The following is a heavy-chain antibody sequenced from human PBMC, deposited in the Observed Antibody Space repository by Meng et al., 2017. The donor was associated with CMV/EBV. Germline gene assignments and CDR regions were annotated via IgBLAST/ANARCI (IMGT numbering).Heavy chain of an antibody. D-gene: IGHD3-10*01. CDR2: MNPRSGNT. Sequence: ASVKVSCKASGYTFTGYYIHWVRQAPGQGLDWMGWMNPRSGNTHCAQKFQGRVTMTRDTSISTAFMEMGRLRSDDSAVYFCARDRGENYFDHWGQGTLVTVSS. CDR1: GYTFTGYY. J-gene: IGHJ4*02. CDR3: ARDRGENYFDH. V-gene: IGHV1-2*02.